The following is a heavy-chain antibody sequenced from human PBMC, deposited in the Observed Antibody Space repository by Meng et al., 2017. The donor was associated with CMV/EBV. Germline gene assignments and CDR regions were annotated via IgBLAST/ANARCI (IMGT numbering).Heavy chain of an antibody. Sequence: GSLRLSCAASGFTFSDYYMSWIRQAPGKGLEWVSYISSSGSTIYYADSVKGRFTISRDNAKNSLYLQMNSLRAEDTAVYYCARDIGLSQQWQSNDWFDPWGQGTLVTVSS. CDR1: GFTFSDYY. J-gene: IGHJ5*02. V-gene: IGHV3-11*04. CDR2: ISSSGSTI. CDR3: ARDIGLSQQWQSNDWFDP. D-gene: IGHD6-19*01.